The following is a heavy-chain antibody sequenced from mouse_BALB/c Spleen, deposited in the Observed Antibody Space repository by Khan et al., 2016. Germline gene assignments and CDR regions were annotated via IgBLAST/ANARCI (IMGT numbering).Heavy chain of an antibody. D-gene: IGHD2-3*01. Sequence: QVQLQQSGAELMKPGASVKISCKATGYTFSTHWIEWVKQRPGHGLEWIGEILPGSGSVTYNEKFKDKATFTAETSSNTAYMQLSSLTSEDSADYYCGKWLLGAMDYWGQGTSVTVSS. J-gene: IGHJ4*01. CDR3: GKWLLGAMDY. CDR1: GYTFSTHW. V-gene: IGHV1-9*01. CDR2: ILPGSGSV.